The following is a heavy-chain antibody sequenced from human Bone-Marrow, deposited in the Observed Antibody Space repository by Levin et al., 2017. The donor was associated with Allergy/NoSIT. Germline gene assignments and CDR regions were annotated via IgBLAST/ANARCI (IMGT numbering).Heavy chain of an antibody. V-gene: IGHV1-69*13. CDR1: GGTFSSYA. CDR2: IIPIFGTA. Sequence: SVKVSCKASGGTFSSYAISWVRQAPGQGLEWMGGIIPIFGTANYAQKFQGRVTITADESTSTAYMELSSLRSEDTAVYYCAREMDIVVVPAALGTRYYYYYGMDVWGQGTTVTVSS. J-gene: IGHJ6*02. CDR3: AREMDIVVVPAALGTRYYYYYGMDV. D-gene: IGHD2-2*03.